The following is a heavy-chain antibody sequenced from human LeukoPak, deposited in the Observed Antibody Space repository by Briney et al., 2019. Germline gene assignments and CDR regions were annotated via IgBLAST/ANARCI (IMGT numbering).Heavy chain of an antibody. CDR3: ARALGGKGPTNAFDI. J-gene: IGHJ3*02. V-gene: IGHV1-24*01. D-gene: IGHD4-23*01. Sequence: ASVKVSCKVSGYTLTELSMHWVRQAPGKGLEWMGGFDPEDGETIYAQKFQGRVTMTRDTSISTAYMELSRLRSDDTAVYYCARALGGKGPTNAFDIWGQGTMVTVSS. CDR1: GYTLTELS. CDR2: FDPEDGET.